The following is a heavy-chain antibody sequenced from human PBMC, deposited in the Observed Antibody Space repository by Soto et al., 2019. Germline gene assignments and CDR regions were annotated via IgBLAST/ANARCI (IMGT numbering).Heavy chain of an antibody. CDR3: ARESASTPFANDAFDI. CDR1: GFTFSSYW. J-gene: IGHJ3*02. V-gene: IGHV3-74*01. D-gene: IGHD1-1*01. Sequence: LSLTCAASGFTFSSYWMHWVRQAPGKGLVWVSRINSDGSSTSYADSVKGRFTISRDNAKNTLYLQMNSLRAEDTAVYYCARESASTPFANDAFDIWGQGTMVTVSS. CDR2: INSDGSST.